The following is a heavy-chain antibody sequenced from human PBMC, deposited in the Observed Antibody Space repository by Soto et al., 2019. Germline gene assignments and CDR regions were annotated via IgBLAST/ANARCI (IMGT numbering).Heavy chain of an antibody. D-gene: IGHD3-10*01. CDR2: IYYSGST. CDR3: AGSLPLMVLGGFYFDY. V-gene: IGHV4-31*03. Sequence: PSETLSLTCPVSGCSISSGGYYWSWIRQHPGKGLEWIGYIYYSGSTYYNPSLKSRVTISVDTSKNQFSLKLSSVTAADTAVYYCAGSLPLMVLGGFYFDYWGQGTLVTVSS. J-gene: IGHJ4*02. CDR1: GCSISSGGYY.